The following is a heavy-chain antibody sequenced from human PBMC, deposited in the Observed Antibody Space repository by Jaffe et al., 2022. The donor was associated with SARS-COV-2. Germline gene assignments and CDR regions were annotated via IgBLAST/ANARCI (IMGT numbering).Heavy chain of an antibody. Sequence: EVQLVESGGGLVQPGGSLRLSCAASGFTVSSNYMSWVRQAPGKGLEWVSVIYSGGSTYYADSVKGRFTISRDNSKNTLYLQMNSLRAEDTAVYYCARVPNYYDSSGYPAHPIDYWGQGTLVTVSS. D-gene: IGHD3-22*01. CDR3: ARVPNYYDSSGYPAHPIDY. V-gene: IGHV3-66*02. CDR1: GFTVSSNY. CDR2: IYSGGST. J-gene: IGHJ4*02.